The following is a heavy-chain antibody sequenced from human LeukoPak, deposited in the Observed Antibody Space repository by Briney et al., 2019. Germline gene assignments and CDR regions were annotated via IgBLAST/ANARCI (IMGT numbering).Heavy chain of an antibody. J-gene: IGHJ6*02. Sequence: GGSLRLSCAASGFTVSSNYMSWVRQAPGKGLEWVSVIYSGGSTYYADSVKGRFTISRDNSKNTLYLQMNSLRAEDTAVYYCARRLLGYYYYGMDVWGQGTTVTVSS. CDR3: ARRLLGYYYYGMDV. D-gene: IGHD2-21*01. CDR2: IYSGGST. CDR1: GFTVSSNY. V-gene: IGHV3-66*01.